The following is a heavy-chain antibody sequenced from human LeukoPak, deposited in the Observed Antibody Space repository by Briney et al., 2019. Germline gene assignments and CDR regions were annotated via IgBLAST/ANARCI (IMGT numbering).Heavy chain of an antibody. CDR1: GLTFSSYW. J-gene: IGHJ3*02. V-gene: IGHV3-7*03. Sequence: GGSLRLSCAASGLTFSSYWMSWVRQAPGKGLEWVANIKQDGSEKYYVDSVKGRFTISRDNDKNTVYLQMNSLRAEDTALYYCAKSMVWQLGNDAFDIWGQGTMVTVSS. D-gene: IGHD6-13*01. CDR2: IKQDGSEK. CDR3: AKSMVWQLGNDAFDI.